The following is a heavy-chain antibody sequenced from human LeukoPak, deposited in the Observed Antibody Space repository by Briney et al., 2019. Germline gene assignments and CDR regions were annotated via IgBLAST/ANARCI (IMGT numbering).Heavy chain of an antibody. V-gene: IGHV4-39*01. CDR2: IYYSGST. CDR1: GGSISRSIYY. Sequence: SETLSLPCTVSGGSISRSIYYGGWIRQPPGKGLEWIGSIYYSGSTYYNPSLKSRVTISVDTSKNQFSLNVSSVTAADTAVYYYAIPVKEDYSGWSLDYWGQGIQVTVSS. CDR3: AIPVKEDYSGWSLDY. J-gene: IGHJ4*02. D-gene: IGHD5-12*01.